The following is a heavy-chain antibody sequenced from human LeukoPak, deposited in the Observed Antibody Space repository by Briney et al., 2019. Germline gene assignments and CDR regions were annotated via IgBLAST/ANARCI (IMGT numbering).Heavy chain of an antibody. CDR1: GFTFSSYS. CDR3: ARDSGTAMAVDY. CDR2: ISSSSSYI. V-gene: IGHV3-21*01. Sequence: PGGSLRLSCAASGFTFSSYSMNWVRQAPGKWLEWVSSISSSSSYIYYADSVKGRFTISRGNAKNSLYLQMNSLRAEDTAVYYCARDSGTAMAVDYWGQGTLVTVSS. J-gene: IGHJ4*02. D-gene: IGHD5-18*01.